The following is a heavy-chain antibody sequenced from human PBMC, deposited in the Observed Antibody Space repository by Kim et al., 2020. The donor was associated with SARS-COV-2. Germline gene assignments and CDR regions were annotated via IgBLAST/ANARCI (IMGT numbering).Heavy chain of an antibody. D-gene: IGHD3-9*01. CDR1: GYSFTAYC. Sequence: GESLKISCKGSGYSFTAYCISWVRQMPGKGLEWMGRIDPSDSYTNYSPSFQGHVTISADKCISTAYLQWSSLKAPDTAMYYCASGCIFYDILTGYSGYYYGMDVWGQGTTVTVSS. J-gene: IGHJ6*02. CDR3: ASGCIFYDILTGYSGYYYGMDV. V-gene: IGHV5-10-1*01. CDR2: IDPSDSYT.